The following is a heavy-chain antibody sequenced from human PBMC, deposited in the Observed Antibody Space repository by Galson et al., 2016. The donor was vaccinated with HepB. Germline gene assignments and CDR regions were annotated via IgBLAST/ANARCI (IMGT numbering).Heavy chain of an antibody. CDR3: ASLGANSAWQTFDF. CDR2: INAATGAT. Sequence: SVKVSCKASGYTTPTYAMHWVRQAPGQRLEWMGWINAATGATKYSQTFQGRVTITRDPSADIVYMDLRSLISGDTALYYCASLGANSAWQTFDFWGQGTLVAVSS. V-gene: IGHV1-3*01. D-gene: IGHD6-19*01. CDR1: GYTTPTYA. J-gene: IGHJ4*02.